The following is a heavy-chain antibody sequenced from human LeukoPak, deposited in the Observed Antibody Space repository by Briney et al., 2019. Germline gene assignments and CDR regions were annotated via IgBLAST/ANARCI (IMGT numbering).Heavy chain of an antibody. CDR3: ARRLGHCSGGSCVR. CDR1: GYTFTDYY. D-gene: IGHD2-15*01. CDR2: IIPSSGGT. J-gene: IGHJ4*02. V-gene: IGHV1-2*02. Sequence: ASVNVSCKASGYTFTDYYIHWVRQAPGQGLEWMGWIIPSSGGTNYAQKFQSRVTMSRDTSISTAYMELSRLTSDDTDVYFCARRLGHCSGGSCVRWGQGTLVTVSS.